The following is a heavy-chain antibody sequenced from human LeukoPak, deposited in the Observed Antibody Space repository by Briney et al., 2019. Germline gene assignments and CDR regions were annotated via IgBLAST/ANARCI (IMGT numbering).Heavy chain of an antibody. CDR2: IGSSGAAI. J-gene: IGHJ4*02. CDR3: ALLAVASDFDY. D-gene: IGHD6-19*01. CDR1: GFPFSIYE. V-gene: IGHV3-48*03. Sequence: GGSLRLSCAVSGFPFSIYEMNWVRQAPGKGLEWVSNIGSSGAAIYYADSVRGRFTISRDNAKNSLYLQMNSLRAEDTAVHYCALLAVASDFDYWGQGALVTVSS.